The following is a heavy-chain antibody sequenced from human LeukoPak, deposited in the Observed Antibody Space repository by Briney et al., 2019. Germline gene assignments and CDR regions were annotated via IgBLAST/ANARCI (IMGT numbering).Heavy chain of an antibody. V-gene: IGHV3-23*01. CDR3: AQVFCCGGYSSVLYYFDY. D-gene: IGHD6-19*01. CDR2: ISGSGGST. Sequence: GGSLRLSCAASGFTFSSYAMSWVRQAPGKGLEWVSAISGSGGSTYYADSVKGRFTISRDNSKNTLYLQMNSLRAEDTAVYYCAQVFCCGGYSSVLYYFDYWGQGTPVTVSS. J-gene: IGHJ4*02. CDR1: GFTFSSYA.